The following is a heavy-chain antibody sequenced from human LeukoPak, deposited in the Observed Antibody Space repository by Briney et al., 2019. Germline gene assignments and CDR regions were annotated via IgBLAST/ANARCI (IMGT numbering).Heavy chain of an antibody. CDR2: ISFDGNTK. CDR1: GFIFSSYG. CDR3: ARGGFVY. V-gene: IGHV3-30*03. J-gene: IGHJ4*02. Sequence: GRSLRLSCEASGFIFSSYGIHWVRQAPGKGLEWVAVISFDGNTKYYGDAVKGRFTISRDNSKNTVYLQTNRLRDEDTAVYFCARGGFVYWGQGTLVTVSS.